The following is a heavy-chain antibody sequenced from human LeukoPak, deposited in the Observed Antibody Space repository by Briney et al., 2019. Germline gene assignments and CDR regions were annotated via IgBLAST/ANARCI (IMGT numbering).Heavy chain of an antibody. CDR1: GGSISSSSYY. V-gene: IGHV4-39*07. CDR2: IYYSGNT. D-gene: IGHD4-23*01. Sequence: SETLSLTCTVSGGSISSSSYYWGWIRQSPGKGLEWIGSIYYSGNTYYNPSLKSRVTISVDTSKNQFSLKLSSVTAADTAVYYCARDRDTTLVTLWFAPWGQGILVTVSS. CDR3: ARDRDTTLVTLWFAP. J-gene: IGHJ5*02.